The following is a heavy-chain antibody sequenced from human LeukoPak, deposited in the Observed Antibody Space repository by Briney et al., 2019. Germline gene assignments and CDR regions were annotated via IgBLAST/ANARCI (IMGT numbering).Heavy chain of an antibody. D-gene: IGHD4-23*01. V-gene: IGHV3-74*01. CDR1: GFTFSNYW. CDR2: INSDERSI. CDR3: ARGIYGGNPADY. J-gene: IGHJ4*02. Sequence: GGSLRLSCAASGFTFSNYWMHWVRQAPGRGLVWVSRINSDERSITYADSVKGRFTISRDNAKNTLYLQMNSLRAEDTAVYYCARGIYGGNPADYWGQGTLVTVSS.